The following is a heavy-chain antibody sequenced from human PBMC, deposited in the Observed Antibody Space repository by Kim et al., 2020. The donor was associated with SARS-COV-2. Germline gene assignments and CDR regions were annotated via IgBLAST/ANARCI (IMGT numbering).Heavy chain of an antibody. CDR3: ARDKGSGWFAFDI. Sequence: YADSVKGRFTNSRDNAKTSLYLQMNSLRAEDTAVYYCARDKGSGWFAFDIWGQGTMVTVSS. J-gene: IGHJ3*02. V-gene: IGHV3-21*01. D-gene: IGHD6-19*01.